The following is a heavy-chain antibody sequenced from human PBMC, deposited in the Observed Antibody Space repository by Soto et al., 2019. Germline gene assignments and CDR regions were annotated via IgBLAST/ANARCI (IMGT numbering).Heavy chain of an antibody. J-gene: IGHJ5*02. CDR1: GGSISSGDYY. Sequence: PSETLSLTCTVSGGSISSGDYYWSWIRQPPGKGLEWIGYIYYSGSTNYNPSLKSRVTISVDTSKNQFSLKLSSVTAADTAVYYGARVRGRLLRFDPWGQGTRVTVSS. V-gene: IGHV4-30-4*01. D-gene: IGHD2-15*01. CDR2: IYYSGST. CDR3: ARVRGRLLRFDP.